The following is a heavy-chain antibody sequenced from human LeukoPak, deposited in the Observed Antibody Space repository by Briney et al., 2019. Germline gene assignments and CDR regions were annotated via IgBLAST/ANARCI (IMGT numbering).Heavy chain of an antibody. CDR2: ISWNSGSI. J-gene: IGHJ4*02. V-gene: IGHV3-9*01. Sequence: SLRLSCAASGFTFDDYAMHWVRQAPGKGLEWVSGISWNSGSIGYADSVKGRFTISRDSAKNSLYLQMNSLRAEDTALYYCAKDIRYSSSWTLDYWGQGTLVTVSS. CDR3: AKDIRYSSSWTLDY. CDR1: GFTFDDYA. D-gene: IGHD6-13*01.